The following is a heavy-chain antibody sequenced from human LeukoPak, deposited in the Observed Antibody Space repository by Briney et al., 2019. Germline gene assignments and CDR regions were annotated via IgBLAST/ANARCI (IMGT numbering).Heavy chain of an antibody. V-gene: IGHV4-34*01. Sequence: SETLSLTCAVYGGSFSGYYWSWIRQPPGKGLEWIGEINHSGSTNYNPSLKSRVTISVDTSKNQFSLKLSPVTAADTAVYYCARGPPPPGIVVVPAATRGSAWFDPWGQGTLVTVSS. CDR1: GGSFSGYY. J-gene: IGHJ5*02. CDR2: INHSGST. CDR3: ARGPPPPGIVVVPAATRGSAWFDP. D-gene: IGHD2-2*01.